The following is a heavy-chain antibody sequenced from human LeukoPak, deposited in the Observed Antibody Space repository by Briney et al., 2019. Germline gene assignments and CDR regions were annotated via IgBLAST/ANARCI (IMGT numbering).Heavy chain of an antibody. CDR2: ISSSGSTI. CDR3: AKWFGNFWSGYYTNAYAFDI. D-gene: IGHD3-3*01. Sequence: GGSLRLSCAASGFTFSSYEMNWVRQAPGKGLEWVSYISSSGSTIYYADSVKGRFTISRDNSKNTLYLQMNSLRGEDTAVYYCAKWFGNFWSGYYTNAYAFDIWGQGTMVTVSS. J-gene: IGHJ3*02. V-gene: IGHV3-48*03. CDR1: GFTFSSYE.